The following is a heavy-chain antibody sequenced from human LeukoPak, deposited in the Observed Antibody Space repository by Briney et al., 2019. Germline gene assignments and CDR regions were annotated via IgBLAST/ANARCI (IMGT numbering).Heavy chain of an antibody. V-gene: IGHV3-21*04. D-gene: IGHD3-10*01. CDR1: GFTFSSYN. CDR3: AKGAPILFGAGDS. CDR2: ISSSSNYI. Sequence: GGSLRLSCAASGFTFSSYNMNWVRQAPEKGLEWVSSISSSSNYIYYADSVKGRFTISRDNAKNSLYLQMSSLRADDTAVYYCAKGAPILFGAGDSWGQGTLVTVSS. J-gene: IGHJ4*02.